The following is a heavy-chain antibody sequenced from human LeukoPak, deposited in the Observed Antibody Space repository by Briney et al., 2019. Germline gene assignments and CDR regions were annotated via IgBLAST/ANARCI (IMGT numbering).Heavy chain of an antibody. CDR2: ILYDGRNK. V-gene: IGHV3-30*18. CDR1: GFTFSDYA. Sequence: GGSLRLSCVASGFTFSDYAMHWVRQPLGKGLEWVAVILYDGRNKYYGDSVEGRFTISRDNSKNTVYLEMNSLRAEDTAVYYCAKDLMKTGYCSGASCYGRTDWGQGTLVTVSS. CDR3: AKDLMKTGYCSGASCYGRTD. D-gene: IGHD2-15*01. J-gene: IGHJ4*02.